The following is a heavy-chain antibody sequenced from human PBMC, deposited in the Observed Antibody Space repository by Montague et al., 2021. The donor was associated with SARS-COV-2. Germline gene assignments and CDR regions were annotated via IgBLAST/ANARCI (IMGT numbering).Heavy chain of an antibody. D-gene: IGHD6-13*01. CDR2: ANYRSKWHY. CDR1: GDSVSSNNAA. J-gene: IGHJ6*02. V-gene: IGHV6-1*01. CDR3: ARDAYIGSTWPFSGYGMDV. Sequence: CAISGDSVSSNNAAWNWIRQSPSIGLEWLGGANYRSKWHYDYAVSVKSRILIIPNTSENQFSLQLSSVTPEDTAVYYCARDAYIGSTWPFSGYGMDVWGQGTTVTVSS.